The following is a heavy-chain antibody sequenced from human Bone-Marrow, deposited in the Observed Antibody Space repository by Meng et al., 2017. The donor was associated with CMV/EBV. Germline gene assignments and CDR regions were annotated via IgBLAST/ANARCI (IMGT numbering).Heavy chain of an antibody. CDR1: GYTFTGYY. CDR3: ARDEFEEYCIGDNCYYYNYGMDV. Sequence: ASVKVSCKASGYTFTGYYMHWVRQAPGQGLEWMGWINPNSGGTNYAQKFQGRVTMTRDTSISTAYMELSRLRSDDTAVYFCARDEFEEYCIGDNCYYYNYGMDVCGQGTTVTVSS. V-gene: IGHV1-2*02. J-gene: IGHJ6*02. CDR2: INPNSGGT. D-gene: IGHD2-15*01.